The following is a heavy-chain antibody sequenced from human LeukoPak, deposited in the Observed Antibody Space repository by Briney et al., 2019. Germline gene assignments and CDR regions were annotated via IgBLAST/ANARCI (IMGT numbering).Heavy chain of an antibody. CDR2: ISGSGGST. Sequence: GGSLRLSCAASGFTFNSYAMSWVRQAPGKGLEWVSVISGSGGSTYYADSVKGRFTISRDNSKNTLYLQMNSLRAEDTAVYYCAKVGPAATTVHWFDPWGQGTLVTVSS. D-gene: IGHD2-2*01. V-gene: IGHV3-23*01. CDR1: GFTFNSYA. J-gene: IGHJ5*02. CDR3: AKVGPAATTVHWFDP.